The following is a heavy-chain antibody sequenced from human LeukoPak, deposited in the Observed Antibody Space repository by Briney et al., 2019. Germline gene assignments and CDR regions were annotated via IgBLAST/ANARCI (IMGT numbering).Heavy chain of an antibody. CDR1: GFTFSSYS. Sequence: GGSLRLSCAASGFTFSSYSMNWVRQAPGKGLEWVSSFSSSSSYIYYADSVKGRFTISRDNAKNSLYLQMNSLRAEDTAVYYCARENTIFGVYYGMDVWGQGTTVIVSS. J-gene: IGHJ6*02. CDR2: FSSSSSYI. D-gene: IGHD3-3*01. V-gene: IGHV3-21*01. CDR3: ARENTIFGVYYGMDV.